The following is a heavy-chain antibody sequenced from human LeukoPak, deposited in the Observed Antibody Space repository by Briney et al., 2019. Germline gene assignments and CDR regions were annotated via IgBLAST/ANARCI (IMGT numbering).Heavy chain of an antibody. CDR2: ISAYNGNT. Sequence: GASVKVSCKASGYTFTSYGISWVRQAPGQGLEWMGWISAYNGNTNYAQKLQGRVTMTTDTSTSTAYMELRSLRSEDTAVYYCAKDEPHYDSSGYYLFSVDYWGQGTLVTVSS. V-gene: IGHV1-18*01. CDR1: GYTFTSYG. D-gene: IGHD3-22*01. J-gene: IGHJ4*02. CDR3: AKDEPHYDSSGYYLFSVDY.